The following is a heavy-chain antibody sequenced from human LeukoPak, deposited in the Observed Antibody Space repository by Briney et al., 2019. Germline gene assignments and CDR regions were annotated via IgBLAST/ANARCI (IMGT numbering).Heavy chain of an antibody. CDR1: GDSLTSHS. CDR2: VFHSGTS. D-gene: IGHD2-21*02. Sequence: SETLSLTCNVSGDSLTSHSLSWIRQAPGKGLEWIGYVFHSGTSNYSPSPKNRGTISLDTSKKRLYLRLASVTAADTAGYYCARRMVTVTDAFDIWGRGTMVSVSS. CDR3: ARRMVTVTDAFDI. J-gene: IGHJ3*02. V-gene: IGHV4-59*08.